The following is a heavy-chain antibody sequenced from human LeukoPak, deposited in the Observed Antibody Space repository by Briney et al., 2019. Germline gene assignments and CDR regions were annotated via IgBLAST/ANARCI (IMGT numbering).Heavy chain of an antibody. D-gene: IGHD7-27*01. Sequence: GASVKVSCKASGYTFTSYDFNWVRQATGQRPEWMGWISPNSGDTGYAQKFQDRVTMTRNTSISTAYMELSSLRPDDTAVYYCARGPPNWGYDYWGPGTLVTVSS. J-gene: IGHJ4*02. CDR3: ARGPPNWGYDY. V-gene: IGHV1-8*01. CDR1: GYTFTSYD. CDR2: ISPNSGDT.